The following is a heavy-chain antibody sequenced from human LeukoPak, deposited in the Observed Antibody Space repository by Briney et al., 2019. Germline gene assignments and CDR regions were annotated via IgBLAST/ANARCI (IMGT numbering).Heavy chain of an antibody. V-gene: IGHV1-2*02. CDR1: GYTFTGYY. J-gene: IGHJ6*03. CDR3: ARADYYGSFYYYYYMDV. D-gene: IGHD3-10*01. Sequence: ASMKVSCKASGYTFTGYYMHWVRQAPGQGLEWMGWINPNSGGTNYAQKFQGRVTMTRDTSISTAYMELSRLRSDDTAVYYCARADYYGSFYYYYYMDVWGKGTTVTVSS. CDR2: INPNSGGT.